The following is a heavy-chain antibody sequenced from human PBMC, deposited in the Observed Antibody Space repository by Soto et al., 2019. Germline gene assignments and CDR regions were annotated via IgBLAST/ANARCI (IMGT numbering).Heavy chain of an antibody. J-gene: IGHJ6*02. Sequence: GESLKNSCKGSGYRFNSYWISWVRQMPGKGLEWMGRIAPRASYTLYTPSFQGHVTISADKSLSTAYLQWSSLKASDTAMYYCARLDYDFWSGYWYGMDVWGQGTTVTVSS. CDR2: IAPRASYT. V-gene: IGHV5-10-1*01. CDR3: ARLDYDFWSGYWYGMDV. CDR1: GYRFNSYW. D-gene: IGHD3-3*01.